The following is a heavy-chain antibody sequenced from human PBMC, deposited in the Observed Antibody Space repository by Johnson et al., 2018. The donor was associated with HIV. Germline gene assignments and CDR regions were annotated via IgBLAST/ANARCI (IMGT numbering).Heavy chain of an antibody. D-gene: IGHD3-10*01. CDR1: GFTFSYAW. Sequence: VQLVESGGGLVKPGGSLRLSCAASGFTFSYAWMNWVRQAPGKGLEWVGRIKSKTDGGTTDYAAPVKGRFTISRDDSKNTLYLQMNSLKTEDTSVYYCTTDLIRRYYGSGLRDAFDIWGQGTMVTVSS. J-gene: IGHJ3*02. CDR3: TTDLIRRYYGSGLRDAFDI. CDR2: IKSKTDGGTT. V-gene: IGHV3-15*01.